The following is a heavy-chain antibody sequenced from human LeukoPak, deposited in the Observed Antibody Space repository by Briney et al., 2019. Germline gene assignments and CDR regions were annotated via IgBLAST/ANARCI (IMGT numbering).Heavy chain of an antibody. J-gene: IGHJ4*02. CDR3: AKAHFGVGATHYFDS. Sequence: GGSLRLSCAASGFTFSDYYMSWVRQAPGKGLEWVSALTGSGDNTYYADSVKGRFTISRDNSKNTLYLQMNSLRTEDTAVYYCAKAHFGVGATHYFDSWGRGTLVTVSS. D-gene: IGHD1-26*01. CDR1: GFTFSDYY. CDR2: LTGSGDNT. V-gene: IGHV3-23*01.